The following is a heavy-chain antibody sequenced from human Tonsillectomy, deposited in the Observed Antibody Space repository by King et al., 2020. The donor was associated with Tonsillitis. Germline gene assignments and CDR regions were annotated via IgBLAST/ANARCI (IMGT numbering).Heavy chain of an antibody. CDR1: GFTFSSSA. V-gene: IGHV1-58*02. CDR3: AAAGPPWSSGAFDI. CDR2: IVVGSGNT. D-gene: IGHD1-26*01. J-gene: IGHJ3*02. Sequence: QLAQSGPEVKKPGTSVKVSCKASGFTFSSSAMQWVRQARGQRLEWIGWIVVGSGNTNYAQKFQERVTITRDMSTSTAYMELSSLRSEDTAVYYCAAAGPPWSSGAFDIWGQGTMVTVSS.